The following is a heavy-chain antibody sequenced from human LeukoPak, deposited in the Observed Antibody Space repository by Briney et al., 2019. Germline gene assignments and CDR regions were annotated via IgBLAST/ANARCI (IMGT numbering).Heavy chain of an antibody. D-gene: IGHD5-18*01. CDR2: ITTYNGKT. Sequence: ASVKVSCKASGYTFTSYSINWVRQAPGQGLEWMGWITTYNGKTNSAQQFQGRVTMTTDTSTSTAYMELRSLRSDDTAVYYCARAGGYSYGQSFDYWGRGALVTVST. CDR3: ARAGGYSYGQSFDY. J-gene: IGHJ4*02. V-gene: IGHV1-18*01. CDR1: GYTFTSYS.